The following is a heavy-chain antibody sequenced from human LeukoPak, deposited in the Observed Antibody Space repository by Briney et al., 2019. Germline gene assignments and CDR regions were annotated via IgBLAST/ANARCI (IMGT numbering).Heavy chain of an antibody. J-gene: IGHJ6*02. D-gene: IGHD5-18*01. CDR1: GFSFDSYE. V-gene: IGHV3-48*03. Sequence: GGSLRLSCAASGFSFDSYEMNWVRQAPGKGLEWFSYISSSGSTKYYADSVKGRFTISRDNSKNTLYLQMNSLRAEDTAVYYCAKDLLYSYGYYYYGMGVWGQGTTVTVSS. CDR3: AKDLLYSYGYYYYGMGV. CDR2: ISSSGSTK.